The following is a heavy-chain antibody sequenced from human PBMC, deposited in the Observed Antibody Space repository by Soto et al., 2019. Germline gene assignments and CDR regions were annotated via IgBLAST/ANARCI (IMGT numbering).Heavy chain of an antibody. CDR3: ARDLGGYRPLGMDV. J-gene: IGHJ6*02. V-gene: IGHV1-2*04. D-gene: IGHD5-18*01. Sequence: ASVKVSFKASGYTFTSHGISWVRQAPGQGLEWMGWISPNSGGTNYAQKFQGWVTMTRDTSISTAYMELSRLRSDDTAVYYCARDLGGYRPLGMDVWGQGTTVTVSS. CDR1: GYTFTSHG. CDR2: ISPNSGGT.